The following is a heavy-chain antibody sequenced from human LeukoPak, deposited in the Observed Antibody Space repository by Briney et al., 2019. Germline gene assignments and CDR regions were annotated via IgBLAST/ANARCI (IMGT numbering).Heavy chain of an antibody. CDR3: ARVGVPAAQIDY. CDR1: GGSISSYY. J-gene: IGHJ4*02. Sequence: SETLSLTCTVSGGSISSYYWSWIRQPPGKGLEWIGYIYYSGSTNYNPSLKSRVTISVDTSKNQFSLKLSSVTAADTAVYYCARVGVPAAQIDYWGQGTLVTVFS. CDR2: IYYSGST. V-gene: IGHV4-59*01. D-gene: IGHD2-2*01.